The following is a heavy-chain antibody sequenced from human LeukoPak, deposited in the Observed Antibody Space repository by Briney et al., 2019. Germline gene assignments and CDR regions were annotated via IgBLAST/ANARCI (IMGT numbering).Heavy chain of an antibody. CDR3: ATSRVFDF. Sequence: GGSLRLSCVTSGFIFSDYFMNWIRQAPGKGPEWLSFINSDGNNIYYRDSVKGRFTISRDNAKKTLYLEMNNLRVDDTAIYHCATSRVFDFWGQGTLVAVSS. CDR2: INSDGNNI. CDR1: GFIFSDYF. V-gene: IGHV3-11*04. J-gene: IGHJ4*02.